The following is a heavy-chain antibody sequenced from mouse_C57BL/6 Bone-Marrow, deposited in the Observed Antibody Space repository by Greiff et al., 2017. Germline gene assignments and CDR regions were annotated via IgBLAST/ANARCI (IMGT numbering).Heavy chain of an antibody. CDR1: GYSITSGYY. V-gene: IGHV3-6*01. CDR3: AILGFAY. J-gene: IGHJ3*01. CDR2: ISYDGSN. Sequence: EVQLVESGPGLVKPSQSLSLTCSVTGYSITSGYYWNWIRQFPGNKLEWMGYISYDGSNNYNPSLKNRISITRDTSKNQFFLKLNSVTTEDTATYYCAILGFAYWGQGTLVTVSA.